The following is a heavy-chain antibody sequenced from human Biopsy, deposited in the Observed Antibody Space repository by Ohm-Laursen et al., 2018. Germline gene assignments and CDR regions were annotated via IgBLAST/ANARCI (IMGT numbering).Heavy chain of an antibody. CDR3: ARNTGWYGDLYYFDY. D-gene: IGHD6-19*01. Sequence: GASVKVSCKASGYSFTSYYMHWVRQAPGQGLEWMRMINPSGSTTSYPQIFQGRVTMTRDTSKSTVYMELSSLRSADTAVYFCARNTGWYGDLYYFDYWGQGTLVTVSS. J-gene: IGHJ4*02. CDR2: INPSGSTT. CDR1: GYSFTSYY. V-gene: IGHV1-46*01.